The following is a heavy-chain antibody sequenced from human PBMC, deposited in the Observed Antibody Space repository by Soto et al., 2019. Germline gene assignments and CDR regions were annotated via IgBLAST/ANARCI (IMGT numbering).Heavy chain of an antibody. CDR2: IIPIFGTA. V-gene: IGHV1-69*13. D-gene: IGHD3-22*01. CDR3: ARDYGYDSSGYIFDY. Sequence: ASVKVSFKASGGTFSSYAISWVRQAPGQGLEWMGGIIPIFGTANYAQKFQGRVTITADESTSTAYMELSSLRSEGTAVYYCARDYGYDSSGYIFDYWGQGTLVTVSS. CDR1: GGTFSSYA. J-gene: IGHJ4*02.